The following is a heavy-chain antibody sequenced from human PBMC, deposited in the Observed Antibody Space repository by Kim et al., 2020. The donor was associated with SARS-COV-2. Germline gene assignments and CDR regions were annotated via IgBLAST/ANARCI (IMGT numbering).Heavy chain of an antibody. D-gene: IGHD3-9*01. CDR3: ARAGTTKLRYFDWDEHNWFDP. J-gene: IGHJ5*02. CDR2: IIPILGIA. CDR1: GGTFSSYA. V-gene: IGHV1-69*04. Sequence: SVKVSCKASGGTFSSYAISWVRQAPGQGLEWMGRIIPILGIANYAQKFQGRVTITADKSTSTAYMELSSLRSEDTAVYYCARAGTTKLRYFDWDEHNWFDPWGQGTLVTVSS.